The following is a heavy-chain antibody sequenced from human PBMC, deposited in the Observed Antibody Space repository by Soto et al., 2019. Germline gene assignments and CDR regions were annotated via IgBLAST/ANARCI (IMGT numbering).Heavy chain of an antibody. CDR2: FDPEDGET. Sequence: QVQLVQSGAEVKKPGASVKVSCKVSGYTLTEFSMHWVRQAPGKGLEWMGTFDPEDGETLYAQKFQGRVTMTEDTSTDTAYMELSSLRSEDTAVHYCSTDTLFGAVIRPFEYWGQGTLVTVSS. J-gene: IGHJ4*02. CDR1: GYTLTEFS. CDR3: STDTLFGAVIRPFEY. V-gene: IGHV1-24*01. D-gene: IGHD3-3*01.